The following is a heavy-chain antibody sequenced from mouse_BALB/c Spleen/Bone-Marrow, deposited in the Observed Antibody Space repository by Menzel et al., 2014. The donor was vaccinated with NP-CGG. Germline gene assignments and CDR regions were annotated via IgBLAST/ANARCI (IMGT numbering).Heavy chain of an antibody. CDR1: GFSLTSSG. J-gene: IGHJ2*01. D-gene: IGHD1-2*01. V-gene: IGHV2-9*02. Sequence: VMLVESGPGLVAPSQSLSITCTVSGFSLTSSGVHWVRRPPGKGLEWLGVIWAGGSTNYNSALMCRLSISKDNSKSQVFLKMNSLQTDDTAMYYCARGGEFITSAFDYWGQGTTLTVSS. CDR2: IWAGGST. CDR3: ARGGEFITSAFDY.